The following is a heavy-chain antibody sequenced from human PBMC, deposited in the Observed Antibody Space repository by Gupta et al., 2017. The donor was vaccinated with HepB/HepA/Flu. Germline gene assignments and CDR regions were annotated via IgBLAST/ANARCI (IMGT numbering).Heavy chain of an antibody. D-gene: IGHD3-3*01. CDR3: AKGLGRLRCLEWLLFDY. V-gene: IGHV3-23*01. Sequence: EVQLLESGGGLVQPGGSLRLSCAASGFPFSSYAMSWVRQAPGKGLEWVSAISGSGGSTYYADSVKGRFTISRDNSKNTLYLQMNSLRAEDTAVYYCAKGLGRLRCLEWLLFDYWGQGTLVTVSS. J-gene: IGHJ4*02. CDR1: GFPFSSYA. CDR2: ISGSGGST.